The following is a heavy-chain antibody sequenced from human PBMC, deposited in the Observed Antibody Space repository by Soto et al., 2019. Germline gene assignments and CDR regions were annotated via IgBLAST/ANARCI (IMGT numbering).Heavy chain of an antibody. D-gene: IGHD2-15*01. J-gene: IGHJ5*02. CDR2: IKSKSDGGTT. Sequence: GALRLSCAASVFTFSDAWMSWVRQGPGKGLDWVGRIKSKSDGGTTEYAAPVRGRFTISRDDSKNTLYLQMNSLKTEDTAVYYCTTDLWRIAVVVGSTGYFNPWGQGTPVTVSS. CDR1: VFTFSDAW. CDR3: TTDLWRIAVVVGSTGYFNP. V-gene: IGHV3-15*01.